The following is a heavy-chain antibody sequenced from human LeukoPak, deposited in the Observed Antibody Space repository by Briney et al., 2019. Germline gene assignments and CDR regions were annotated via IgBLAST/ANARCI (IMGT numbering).Heavy chain of an antibody. J-gene: IGHJ4*02. CDR1: GYTFTSNY. CDR2: IYPRDGST. CDR3: AVALFRFGEFQFDY. Sequence: ASVKVSCKASGYTFTSNYIHWVRQAPGQGLEWMGMIYPRDGSTSYAQKFQGRVTVTRDTSTSTVYMELSSLRSEDTAVYYCAVALFRFGEFQFDYWGQGTLVTVSS. D-gene: IGHD3-10*01. V-gene: IGHV1-46*01.